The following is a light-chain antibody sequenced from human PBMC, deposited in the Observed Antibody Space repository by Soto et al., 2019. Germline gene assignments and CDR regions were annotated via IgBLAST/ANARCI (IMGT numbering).Light chain of an antibody. Sequence: VMTQSPATLSLSPGDSATLSCRASQSVSSKLAWYQQKTGQEPRLLIYDESSRATGIPDRLSGSGSGTDLNLTISRLEPEDFAVYYCQKYASSPLTCGGGTKVDIK. J-gene: IGKJ4*01. CDR1: QSVSSK. CDR3: QKYASSPLT. V-gene: IGKV3D-20*01. CDR2: DES.